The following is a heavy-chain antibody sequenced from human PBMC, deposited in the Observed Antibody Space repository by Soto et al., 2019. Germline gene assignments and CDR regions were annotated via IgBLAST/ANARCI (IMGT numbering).Heavy chain of an antibody. D-gene: IGHD1-20*01. V-gene: IGHV4-59*01. CDR1: GASISDYY. Sequence: SETLSLTCTVSGASISDYYWSWIRQSPGKGLDWIGYFYPSGRTDYNPSLKRRVTISVDTSKNQFSLELNSLTAADTAVYYCARWSSITPHHGVWGQGALVTVSS. CDR2: FYPSGRT. CDR3: ARWSSITPHHGV. J-gene: IGHJ4*02.